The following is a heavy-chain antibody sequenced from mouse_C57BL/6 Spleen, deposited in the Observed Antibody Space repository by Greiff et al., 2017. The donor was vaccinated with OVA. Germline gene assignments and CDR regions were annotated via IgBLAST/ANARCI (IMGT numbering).Heavy chain of an antibody. J-gene: IGHJ3*01. Sequence: VQLKESGPGLVQPSQSLSITCTVSGFSLTSYGVHWVRQSPGKGLEWLGVIWSGGSTDYNAAFISRLSISKDNSKSQVFFKMNSLQADDTAIYYCARDYGSSQAWFAYWGQGTLVTVSA. V-gene: IGHV2-2*01. CDR2: IWSGGST. D-gene: IGHD1-1*01. CDR1: GFSLTSYG. CDR3: ARDYGSSQAWFAY.